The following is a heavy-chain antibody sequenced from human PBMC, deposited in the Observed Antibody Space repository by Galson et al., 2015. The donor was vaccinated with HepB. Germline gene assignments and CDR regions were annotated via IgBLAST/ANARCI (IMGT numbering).Heavy chain of an antibody. CDR3: AKGKINTNFDY. CDR2: IYPGDSDT. CDR1: GYTFTTYW. J-gene: IGHJ4*02. Sequence: QSGAEVKKPGESLKISCTGSGYTFTTYWIAWVRQMPGKGLEWMGIIYPGDSDTRYSPSFQGQVTISADKSINTAYLQRSSLKASDTAMYYCAKGKINTNFDYWGQGSLVTVSS. D-gene: IGHD1-1*01. V-gene: IGHV5-51*01.